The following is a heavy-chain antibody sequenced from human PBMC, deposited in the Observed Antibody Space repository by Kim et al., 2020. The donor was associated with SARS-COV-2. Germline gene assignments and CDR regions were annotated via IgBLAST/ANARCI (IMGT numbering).Heavy chain of an antibody. Sequence: ASVKVSCKASGSTFTIYGSSWVRQAPGQGLEWMGWINNANGHTKYAQKFQGRLTMTTDTSTSTVYMELRSLTSDDTAVYYCANTFCGRSSCSGVVTWFGDWGQGTLVTVSS. CDR2: INNANGHT. J-gene: IGHJ4*02. D-gene: IGHD2-2*01. V-gene: IGHV1-18*04. CDR1: GSTFTIYG. CDR3: ANTFCGRSSCSGVVTWFGD.